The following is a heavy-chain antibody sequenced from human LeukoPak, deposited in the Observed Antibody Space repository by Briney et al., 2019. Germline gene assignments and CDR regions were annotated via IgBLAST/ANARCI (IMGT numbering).Heavy chain of an antibody. V-gene: IGHV4-39*07. CDR3: ARTIYGSYMDV. J-gene: IGHJ6*03. D-gene: IGHD3-10*01. CDR1: GGSISSSSYY. Sequence: PSETLSLTCTVSGGSISSSSYYWGWIRQPPGKGLEWIGSIYYSGSTYYNPSLKSRVTISVDTSKNQFSLKLSSVTATDTAVYYCARTIYGSYMDVWGKGTTVTVSS. CDR2: IYYSGST.